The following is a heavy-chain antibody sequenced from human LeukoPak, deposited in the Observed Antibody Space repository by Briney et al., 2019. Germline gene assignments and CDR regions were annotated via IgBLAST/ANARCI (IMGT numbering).Heavy chain of an antibody. D-gene: IGHD3-16*01. CDR1: GFTFSTYA. CDR3: AKFVSIFYYYYYMDV. V-gene: IGHV3-23*01. J-gene: IGHJ6*03. CDR2: ISGGAGNT. Sequence: GGSQRLSRAASGFTFSTYAMSWVRQAPGKGLEWVSAISGGAGNTYYADSVKGRFTISRDNSNNTLYLQMNSLRAEDTAVYYCAKFVSIFYYYYYMDVWGKGTTVTVSS.